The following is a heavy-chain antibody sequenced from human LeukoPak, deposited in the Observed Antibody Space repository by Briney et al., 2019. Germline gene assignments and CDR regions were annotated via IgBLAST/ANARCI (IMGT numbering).Heavy chain of an antibody. CDR3: AKQWELSLY. V-gene: IGHV3-66*02. CDR2: IYSGGST. Sequence: GGSLRLSCAASGFTVSSNYRSWLRQAPGKGLEGGSVIYSGGSTYYADSVKSRFTIYRDNSKNTLYVQMNSLRAEDTAVYYCAKQWELSLYWGQGTLVTVSS. J-gene: IGHJ4*02. CDR1: GFTVSSNY. D-gene: IGHD1-26*01.